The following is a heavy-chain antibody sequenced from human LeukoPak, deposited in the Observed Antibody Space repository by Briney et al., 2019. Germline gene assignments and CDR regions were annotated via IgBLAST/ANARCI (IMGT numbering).Heavy chain of an antibody. CDR3: ARHHKWELRVFDY. V-gene: IGHV4-4*02. D-gene: IGHD1-26*01. CDR1: GGSISSSNW. J-gene: IGHJ4*02. CDR2: IYHSGST. Sequence: PSETLSLTCAVSGGSISSSNWWSWVRQPPGKGLEWIGEIYHSGSTNYNPSLKSRVTISVDTSKNQFSLKLSSVTAADTAVYYCARHHKWELRVFDYWGQGTLVTVSS.